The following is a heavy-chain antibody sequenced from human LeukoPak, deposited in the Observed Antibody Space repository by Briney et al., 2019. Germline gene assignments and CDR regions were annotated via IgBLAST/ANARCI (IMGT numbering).Heavy chain of an antibody. CDR1: GFSFSKYG. CDR2: IRNDGSNE. D-gene: IGHD4-17*01. V-gene: IGHV3-30*02. CDR3: ARDSRTVSDAFDI. J-gene: IGHJ3*02. Sequence: GGSLRLSCAASGFSFSKYGMHWVRQAPGKGLEWVAFIRNDGSNEYYADSVKGRFTISRDNSKNTLYLQMNSLRAEDTAVYYCARDSRTVSDAFDIWGQGTMVTISS.